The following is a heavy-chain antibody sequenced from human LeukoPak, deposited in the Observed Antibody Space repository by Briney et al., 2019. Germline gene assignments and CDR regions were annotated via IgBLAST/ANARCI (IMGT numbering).Heavy chain of an antibody. CDR3: AADLQAAGDLDY. Sequence: ASVKVSCKASGFTFTNSAMHGERQPRGRRLEWLGWIVVGSANTNYAQKFQERVTITRDMSTSTAYMELSSLRSEDTAVYYCAADLQAAGDLDYWGQGTLVTVSS. J-gene: IGHJ4*02. D-gene: IGHD6-13*01. CDR2: IVVGSANT. V-gene: IGHV1-58*02. CDR1: GFTFTNSA.